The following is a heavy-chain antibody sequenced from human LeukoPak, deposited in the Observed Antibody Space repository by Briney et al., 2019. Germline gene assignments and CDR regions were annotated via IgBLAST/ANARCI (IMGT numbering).Heavy chain of an antibody. J-gene: IGHJ6*03. V-gene: IGHV3-21*01. CDR3: AREGRVRFGESYYMDV. CDR2: ISSSSSYI. CDR1: GFTFSSYS. D-gene: IGHD3-10*01. Sequence: PGGSLRLSCAASGFTFSSYSMNWVRQAPGKGLEWVSSISSSSSYIYYADSVKGRFTISRDNAKNSLYLQMNSLRAEDTAVYYCAREGRVRFGESYYMDVWGKGTTVTVSS.